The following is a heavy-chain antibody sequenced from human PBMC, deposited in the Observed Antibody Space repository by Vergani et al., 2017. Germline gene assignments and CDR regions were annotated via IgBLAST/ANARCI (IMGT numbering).Heavy chain of an antibody. D-gene: IGHD3-22*01. Sequence: EVQLVQSGAEVKKPGESLKISCQISGYSFTNYWIGWVRQMPGKGLEWMGIIHPADSDTRYSPSFQGQVTISVGKSISTAYLQRSRLRASDSAMYYCARLYGRDSSGSKYFDYWGQGTLVTVSS. CDR1: GYSFTNYW. J-gene: IGHJ4*02. CDR3: ARLYGRDSSGSKYFDY. V-gene: IGHV5-51*01. CDR2: IHPADSDT.